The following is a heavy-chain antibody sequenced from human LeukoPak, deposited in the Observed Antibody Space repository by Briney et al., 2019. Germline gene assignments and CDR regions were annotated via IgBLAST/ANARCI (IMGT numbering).Heavy chain of an antibody. J-gene: IGHJ4*02. CDR3: ARQPTYCSGGSCYSASLFDY. D-gene: IGHD2-15*01. V-gene: IGHV4-39*01. Sequence: PSETLSLTCTVSGGSISSSSYYWGWIRQPPGKGLEWFGSIYYSGSTYYNPSLKSRVTISVDTSKNQFSLKLSSVTAADTAVYYCARQPTYCSGGSCYSASLFDYWGQGTLVTVSS. CDR2: IYYSGST. CDR1: GGSISSSSYY.